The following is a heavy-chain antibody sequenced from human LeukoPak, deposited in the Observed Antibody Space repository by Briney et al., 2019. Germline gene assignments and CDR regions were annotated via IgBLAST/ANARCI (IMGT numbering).Heavy chain of an antibody. D-gene: IGHD3-22*01. J-gene: IGHJ4*02. CDR1: GFTFSSYS. Sequence: GGSLRLSCAASGFTFSSYSMNWVRQAPGKGLEWVSSISSSSGYIFDADSVKGRFTISRDNANNSLYLQMNSLRGDDTASYYCATDSSGFSYWGQGILVAVSS. CDR2: ISSSSGYI. V-gene: IGHV3-21*01. CDR3: ATDSSGFSY.